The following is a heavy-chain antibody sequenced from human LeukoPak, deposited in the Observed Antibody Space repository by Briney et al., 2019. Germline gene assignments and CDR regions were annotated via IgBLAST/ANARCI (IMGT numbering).Heavy chain of an antibody. CDR2: ISANSGNT. Sequence: GASVTVSFTSSGYSFRINGISWVRQAPGQGLEWMAWISANSGNTNYAQNFQGRVTLTTDTSTSTAYMELRSLRSDDTAVYYCARDVNYAFDYWGQGTLVTVSS. CDR3: ARDVNYAFDY. V-gene: IGHV1-18*01. J-gene: IGHJ4*02. CDR1: GYSFRING. D-gene: IGHD3-16*01.